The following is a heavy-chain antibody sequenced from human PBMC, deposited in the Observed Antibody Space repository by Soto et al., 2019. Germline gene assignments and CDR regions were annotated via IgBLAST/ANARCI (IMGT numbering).Heavy chain of an antibody. D-gene: IGHD3-3*01. CDR2: IYYSGST. Sequence: PSETLSLTCTVSGGSISSSSYYWGWIRQPPGKGLEWIGSIYYSGSTYYNPSLKSRVTISVDTSKNQFSLKLSSVTAADTAVYYCARQGGLNYDFWSGYRNGLFEDWGQGTLVTVAS. J-gene: IGHJ4*02. CDR3: ARQGGLNYDFWSGYRNGLFED. CDR1: GGSISSSSYY. V-gene: IGHV4-39*01.